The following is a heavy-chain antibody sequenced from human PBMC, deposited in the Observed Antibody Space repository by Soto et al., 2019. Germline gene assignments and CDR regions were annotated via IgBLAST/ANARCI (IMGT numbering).Heavy chain of an antibody. CDR1: GGSFSGYY. V-gene: IGHV4-34*01. CDR3: ARGRLTVAATPYFDY. J-gene: IGHJ4*02. D-gene: IGHD2-15*01. Sequence: SETLSLTCAVYGGSFSGYYWSWIRQPPGKGLEWIGEINHSGSTNYNPSLKSRVTISVDTSKNQFSLKLSSVTAADTAVYYCARGRLTVAATPYFDYWGQGTLVTVS. CDR2: INHSGST.